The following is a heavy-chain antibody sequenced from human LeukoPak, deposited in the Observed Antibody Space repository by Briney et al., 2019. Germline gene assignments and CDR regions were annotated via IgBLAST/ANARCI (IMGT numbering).Heavy chain of an antibody. CDR1: GYTFTSYG. CDR2: FDPEDGET. Sequence: GASVKVSCKTSGYTFTSYGISWVRQAPGKGLEWMGGFDPEDGETIYAQKFQGRVTMTEDTSTDTAYMELSSLRSEDTAVYYCAQMTTVTQPVYYYYGMDVWGQGTTVTVSS. J-gene: IGHJ6*02. V-gene: IGHV1-24*01. D-gene: IGHD4-17*01. CDR3: AQMTTVTQPVYYYYGMDV.